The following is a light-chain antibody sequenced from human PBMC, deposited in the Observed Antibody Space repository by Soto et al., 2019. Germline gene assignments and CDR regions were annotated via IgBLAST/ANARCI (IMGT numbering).Light chain of an antibody. Sequence: QSVLTQPPSASGTPGQRGTISCSGRSANIGNNYVCWYQQLPGTAPKLLIYSNDQRPSGVPDRFSGSKSGTSASLAISGLQPEDEADYYCAAWDDSLNALFGTGTKVTVL. J-gene: IGLJ1*01. V-gene: IGLV1-44*01. CDR1: SANIGNNY. CDR2: SND. CDR3: AAWDDSLNAL.